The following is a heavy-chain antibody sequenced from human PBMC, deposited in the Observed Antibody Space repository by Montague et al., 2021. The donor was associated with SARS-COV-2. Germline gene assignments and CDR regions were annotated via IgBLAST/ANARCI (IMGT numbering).Heavy chain of an antibody. V-gene: IGHV4-61*02. CDR1: GGSISSGSYY. Sequence: TLSLTCTVSGGSISSGSYYWSWIRQPAGKGLEWVGRIYTSGSTNYNPSLKRRVTISVDTSKNQFSLKLSSVTAADTAVYYCARGDFWSGYLHFDYWGQGTLVTVSS. CDR3: ARGDFWSGYLHFDY. D-gene: IGHD3-3*01. CDR2: IYTSGST. J-gene: IGHJ4*02.